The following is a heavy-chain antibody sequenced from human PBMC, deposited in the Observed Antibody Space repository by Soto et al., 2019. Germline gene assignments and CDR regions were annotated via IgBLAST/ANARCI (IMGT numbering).Heavy chain of an antibody. CDR3: ASDMSTT. CDR2: MNPNSGHT. V-gene: IGHV1-8*01. CDR1: GYTFTSHD. J-gene: IGHJ5*02. D-gene: IGHD2-2*01. Sequence: QVQLVQSGAEVKKPGASVKVSCKASGYTFTSHDINWMRQTTGLGLEWMGWMNPNSGHTNSAQKFQGRVTMTRDTSINTAYMELTNLRSEDTAIYYCASDMSTTWGQGTLVTVSS.